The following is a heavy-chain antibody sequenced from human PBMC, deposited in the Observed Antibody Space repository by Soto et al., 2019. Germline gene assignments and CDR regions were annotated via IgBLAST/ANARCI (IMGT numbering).Heavy chain of an antibody. D-gene: IGHD5-18*01. J-gene: IGHJ4*02. CDR2: IKQDGSEK. CDR3: ARDLRGYSYGSDY. Sequence: GGTLRLSCAASGFTFSSYWMSWVRQAPGKGLEWVANIKQDGSEKYYVDSVKGRFTISRDNAKNSLYLQMNSLRAEDTAVYYCARDLRGYSYGSDYWGQGTLVTVSS. V-gene: IGHV3-7*01. CDR1: GFTFSSYW.